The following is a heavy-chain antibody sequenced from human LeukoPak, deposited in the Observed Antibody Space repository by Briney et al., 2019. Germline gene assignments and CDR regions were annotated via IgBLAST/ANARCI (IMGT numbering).Heavy chain of an antibody. D-gene: IGHD6-19*01. CDR3: ARGPYSSGWYNFDY. CDR2: INPNSGGT. Sequence: ASVKVSYKASGYTFTGYYMHWVRQAPGQGLEWMGRINPNSGGTNYAQKFQGRVTMTRDTSISTAYMELSRLRSDDTAVYYCARGPYSSGWYNFDYWGQGTLVTVSS. J-gene: IGHJ4*02. V-gene: IGHV1-2*06. CDR1: GYTFTGYY.